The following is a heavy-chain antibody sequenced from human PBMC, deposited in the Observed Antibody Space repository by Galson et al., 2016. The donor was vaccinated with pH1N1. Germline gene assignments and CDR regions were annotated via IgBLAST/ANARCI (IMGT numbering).Heavy chain of an antibody. Sequence: QSGAEVKKPGESLKISCKGSGYIFSTFWIGWVRQMPGKGLEWMGIVYPGDSDTRYNPSFKGQATISVDKSISTAYLQWSSLKASDSAIYFCARHQSSSDDYFFYNMDVWGQGTTVTVSS. V-gene: IGHV5-51*01. CDR2: VYPGDSDT. D-gene: IGHD6-6*01. J-gene: IGHJ6*02. CDR3: ARHQSSSDDYFFYNMDV. CDR1: GYIFSTFW.